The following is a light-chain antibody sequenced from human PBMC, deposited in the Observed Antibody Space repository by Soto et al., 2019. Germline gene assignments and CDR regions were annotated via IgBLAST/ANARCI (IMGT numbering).Light chain of an antibody. Sequence: QSALTQPASVSGSPGQSITIPCTGTSSNIGAYNYVSWYQQHPGKAPKLIIYEVSDRPSGVSNRFSGSKSGHTASLTISGLQAEDEADYFCSSYTSTPIPVLFGGGTQLTVL. CDR1: SSNIGAYNY. J-gene: IGLJ2*01. CDR2: EVS. V-gene: IGLV2-14*01. CDR3: SSYTSTPIPVL.